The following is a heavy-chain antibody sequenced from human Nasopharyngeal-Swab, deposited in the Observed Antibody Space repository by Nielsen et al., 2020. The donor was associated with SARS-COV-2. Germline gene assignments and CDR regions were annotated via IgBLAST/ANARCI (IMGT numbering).Heavy chain of an antibody. CDR2: ISSSSSTI. D-gene: IGHD5-18*01. Sequence: GWSLRLSCAASGFTFSSYSMNWVRQAPGKGLEWVSYISSSSSTIYYADSVKGRFTISRDNAKNILYLQMNSLRDEDTAVYYCARCIGVDTAMNCGWGQGTLVTVSS. V-gene: IGHV3-48*02. CDR1: GFTFSSYS. J-gene: IGHJ4*02. CDR3: ARCIGVDTAMNCG.